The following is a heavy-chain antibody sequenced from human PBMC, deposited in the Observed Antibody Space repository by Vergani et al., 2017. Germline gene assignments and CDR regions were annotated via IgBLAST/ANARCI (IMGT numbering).Heavy chain of an antibody. D-gene: IGHD1-14*01. CDR3: ARGGKPYAFDI. Sequence: QVQLVESGGGVVQPGRSLRLSCAASGFTFSSYGMHWVRQAPGKGLEWVAVISYDGSNKYYADSVKGRFTISRDNSKNTLYLQMNSLRADDTAVYYCARGGKPYAFDIWGQGTMVTVSS. J-gene: IGHJ3*02. CDR1: GFTFSSYG. V-gene: IGHV3-30*03. CDR2: ISYDGSNK.